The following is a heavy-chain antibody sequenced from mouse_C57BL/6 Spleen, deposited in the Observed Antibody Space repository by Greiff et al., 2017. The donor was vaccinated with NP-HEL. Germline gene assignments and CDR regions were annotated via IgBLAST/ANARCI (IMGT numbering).Heavy chain of an antibody. CDR3: ARKGDYGSSYEGWYFDV. J-gene: IGHJ1*03. CDR2: IWTGGGT. Sequence: VQLQQSGPGLVAPSQSLSITCTVSGFSLTSYAISWVRQPPGKGLEWLGVIWTGGGTNYNSALKSRLSISKDNSKSQVFLKMNSLQTDDTARYYCARKGDYGSSYEGWYFDVWGTGTTVTVSS. D-gene: IGHD1-1*01. CDR1: GFSLTSYA. V-gene: IGHV2-9-1*01.